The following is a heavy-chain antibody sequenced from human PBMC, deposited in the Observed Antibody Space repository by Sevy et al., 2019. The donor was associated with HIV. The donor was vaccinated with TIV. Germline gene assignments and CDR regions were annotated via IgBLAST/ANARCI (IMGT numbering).Heavy chain of an antibody. CDR2: IAGTTIYK. J-gene: IGHJ6*02. CDR3: ARDGRAHGLAWLGGMDV. CDR1: GFTFNVYS. D-gene: IGHD5-12*01. V-gene: IGHV3-21*01. Sequence: GGCLRLYCVSSGFTFNVYSMNWVRQAPGKALECVSSIAGTTIYKYYADSVKGRFTISRDDAKNSLYLEMSSLRVDYTAVYYCARDGRAHGLAWLGGMDVWGQGTTVTVSS.